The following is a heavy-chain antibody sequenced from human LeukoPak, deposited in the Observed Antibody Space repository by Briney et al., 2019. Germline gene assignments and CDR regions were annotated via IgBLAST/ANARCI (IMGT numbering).Heavy chain of an antibody. J-gene: IGHJ6*04. CDR1: GFTFDDYG. V-gene: IGHV3-20*04. D-gene: IGHD3-10*02. CDR2: INWSGGST. CDR3: AELGITMIGGV. Sequence: GGSLRLSCAASGFTFDDYGMSWVRQAPGKGLEWVSIINWSGGSTGYADSVKGRFTISRDNAKNTLYLQMNSLRAEDTAVYYCAELGITMIGGVWGKGTTVTISS.